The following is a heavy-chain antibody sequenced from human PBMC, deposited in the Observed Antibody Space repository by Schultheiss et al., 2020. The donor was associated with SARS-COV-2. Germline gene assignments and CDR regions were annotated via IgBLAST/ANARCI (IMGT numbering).Heavy chain of an antibody. CDR1: GFTFSSYS. Sequence: GGSLRLSCAASGFTFSSYSMNWVRQAPGKGLEWVSYISSSSSYIYYADSVKGRFTISRDNAKNSLYLQMNSLRAEDTAVYHCARDGRFLEWSLFDYWGQGTLVTVSS. CDR3: ARDGRFLEWSLFDY. D-gene: IGHD3-3*01. V-gene: IGHV3-21*05. J-gene: IGHJ4*02. CDR2: ISSSSSYI.